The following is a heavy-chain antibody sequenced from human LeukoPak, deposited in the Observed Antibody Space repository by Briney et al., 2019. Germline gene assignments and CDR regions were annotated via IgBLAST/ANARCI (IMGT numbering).Heavy chain of an antibody. V-gene: IGHV3-66*01. CDR3: ARGGPEDAFDV. Sequence: GGSLRLSCAASGFTVGSNYMSWVRQAPGKGLEWVSVIYSGGNTYYADSVKGRLTISRDNSKNTLYLQMNSLRAEDTAVYFCARGGPEDAFDVWGQGTMVTVSS. CDR2: IYSGGNT. D-gene: IGHD1-14*01. CDR1: GFTVGSNY. J-gene: IGHJ3*01.